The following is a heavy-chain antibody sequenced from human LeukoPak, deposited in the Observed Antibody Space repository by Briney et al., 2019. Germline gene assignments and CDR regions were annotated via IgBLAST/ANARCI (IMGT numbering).Heavy chain of an antibody. D-gene: IGHD3-9*01. Sequence: PSETLSLTCTVSGGSISSYYWSWIRQPPGKGLEWIGYIYTSGSTNYNPSLKSRVTISVDTSKNQFSLKLSSVTAADTAVYYCASYDILTGYSDYWGQGTLVTVSS. V-gene: IGHV4-4*09. CDR1: GGSISSYY. CDR2: IYTSGST. CDR3: ASYDILTGYSDY. J-gene: IGHJ4*02.